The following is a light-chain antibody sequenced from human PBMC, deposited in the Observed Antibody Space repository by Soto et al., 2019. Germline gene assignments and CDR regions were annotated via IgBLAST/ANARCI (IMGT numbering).Light chain of an antibody. Sequence: EVVLTQSPATLSLSPGDRATLSCRASQSVSIDFAWYQQKPAQAPRLLIYDASNRATGIPARFSGSGSGTDFTLTISSLEPEDFAVYYCQHRHNFGPGTKVDIK. CDR1: QSVSID. J-gene: IGKJ3*01. CDR2: DAS. V-gene: IGKV3-11*01. CDR3: QHRHN.